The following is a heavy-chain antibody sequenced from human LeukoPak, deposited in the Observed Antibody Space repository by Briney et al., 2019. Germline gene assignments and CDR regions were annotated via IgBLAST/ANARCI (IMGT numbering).Heavy chain of an antibody. Sequence: PGGSLRLSCAASGFTFSNYWMTWVRQAPGKGLEWVANIKQDGSEKHYVDSVKGRFTISRDNAKNSLYLQMGSLRAEDTAVYYCARAMDVWGQGTTVTVSS. CDR3: ARAMDV. CDR2: IKQDGSEK. J-gene: IGHJ6*02. CDR1: GFTFSNYW. V-gene: IGHV3-7*03.